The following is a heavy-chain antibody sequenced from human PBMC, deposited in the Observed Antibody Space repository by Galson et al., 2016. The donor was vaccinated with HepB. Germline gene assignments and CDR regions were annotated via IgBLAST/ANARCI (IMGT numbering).Heavy chain of an antibody. D-gene: IGHD4-17*01. Sequence: SLRLSCAASGFSFSDYWMTWVRQAPGKGLEWVASIKEDGSGTYYAESVKGRFTISRDNVKNSLYLQLNNLRDGDTAVYHCATYGDKPGWNFWHWGQGTLVSVSS. CDR2: IKEDGSGT. V-gene: IGHV3-7*03. CDR3: ATYGDKPGWNFWH. J-gene: IGHJ1*01. CDR1: GFSFSDYW.